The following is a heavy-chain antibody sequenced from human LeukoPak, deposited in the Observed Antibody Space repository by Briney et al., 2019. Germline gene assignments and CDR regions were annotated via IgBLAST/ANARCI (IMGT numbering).Heavy chain of an antibody. CDR2: IIPIFGTA. D-gene: IGHD4-23*01. CDR3: AGTEPFYGGNSLNY. V-gene: IGHV1-69*06. CDR1: GGTFSSYA. Sequence: GASVKVSCKASGGTFSSYAISWVRQAPGQGLEWMGGIIPIFGTANYAQKFQGRVTITADKSTSTAYMELSSLRSEDTAVYYCAGTEPFYGGNSLNYWGQGTLVTVSS. J-gene: IGHJ4*02.